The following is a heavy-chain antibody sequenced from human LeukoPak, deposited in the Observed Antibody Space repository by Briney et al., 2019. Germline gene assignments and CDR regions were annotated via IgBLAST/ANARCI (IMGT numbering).Heavy chain of an antibody. CDR3: ARGGGDSGYDYDDY. CDR1: GFTFSYYS. Sequence: PGGSLRLSCAASGFTFSYYSMNWVRQPPGKGLEWVSTISRSSSSIYYADSLKGRFAISRDNSKNSLYLQMNSLRAEDTAVYYCARGGGDSGYDYDDYWGQGTLVTVSS. J-gene: IGHJ4*02. D-gene: IGHD5-12*01. V-gene: IGHV3-21*01. CDR2: ISRSSSSI.